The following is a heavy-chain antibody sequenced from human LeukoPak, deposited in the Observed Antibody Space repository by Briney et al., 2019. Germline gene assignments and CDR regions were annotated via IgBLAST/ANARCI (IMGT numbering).Heavy chain of an antibody. V-gene: IGHV1-24*01. CDR3: ATGLRYFDWLLSFFDY. J-gene: IGHJ4*02. Sequence: APVKVSCKVSGYTLTELSMHWVRQAPGKGLEWMGGFDPEDGETIYAQKFQGRVTMTEDTSTDTAYMELSSLRSEDTAVYYCATGLRYFDWLLSFFDYWGQGILVTVSS. D-gene: IGHD3-9*01. CDR2: FDPEDGET. CDR1: GYTLTELS.